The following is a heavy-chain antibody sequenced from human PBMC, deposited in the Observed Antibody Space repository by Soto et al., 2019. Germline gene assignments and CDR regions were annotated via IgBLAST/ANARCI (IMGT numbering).Heavy chain of an antibody. CDR3: AKAYSSSYYFDF. J-gene: IGHJ4*02. V-gene: IGHV3-23*01. Sequence: GGSLRLSCAASGFTFSSLAMDWVRQAPGKGLEWVSAISSSGPSTYYADSVQGRFTISRDNSKNTLYLQMNSLRAEDTAVYYCAKAYSSSYYFDFWGQGTLVTVSS. D-gene: IGHD6-13*01. CDR2: ISSSGPST. CDR1: GFTFSSLA.